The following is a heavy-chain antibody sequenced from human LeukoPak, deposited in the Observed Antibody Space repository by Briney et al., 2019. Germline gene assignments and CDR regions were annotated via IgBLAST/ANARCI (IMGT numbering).Heavy chain of an antibody. J-gene: IGHJ4*02. Sequence: PGGSLRLSCAASGFTFSSYAMTWVRQAPGKGLEWVSAIGDSAYSTYYADSVKGRFTISRDSSKNTLYLQMNSLRAEDTAVYYCASRSRTHCSSGGDYWGQGTLVTVSS. V-gene: IGHV3-23*01. D-gene: IGHD6-19*01. CDR2: IGDSAYST. CDR3: ASRSRTHCSSGGDY. CDR1: GFTFSSYA.